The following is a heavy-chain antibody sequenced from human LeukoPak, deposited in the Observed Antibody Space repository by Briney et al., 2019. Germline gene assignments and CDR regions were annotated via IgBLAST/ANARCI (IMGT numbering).Heavy chain of an antibody. CDR3: ARVSTVANNWFDP. V-gene: IGHV1-18*01. Sequence: VASVKVSCQASGYTFTSYGISWVRQAPGQGLEWMGWISAYNGNTNYAQKLQGRVTMTTDTSTSTAYMELRSLRSDDTAVYYCARVSTVANNWFDPWGQGTLVTVSS. D-gene: IGHD4-23*01. J-gene: IGHJ5*02. CDR1: GYTFTSYG. CDR2: ISAYNGNT.